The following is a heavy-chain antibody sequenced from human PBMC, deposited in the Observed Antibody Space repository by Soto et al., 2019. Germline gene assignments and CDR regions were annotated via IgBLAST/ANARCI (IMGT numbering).Heavy chain of an antibody. J-gene: IGHJ4*02. D-gene: IGHD3-10*01. V-gene: IGHV4-34*01. Sequence: SETLSLTCAVYGGSFSGYYWSWIRQPPGKGLEWIGEINHSGSTNYNPSLESRVTISVDTSKNQFSLKLGSVTAADTAVYYCARVSGSGSYYPHFDYWGQGTLVTVS. CDR3: ARVSGSGSYYPHFDY. CDR1: GGSFSGYY. CDR2: INHSGST.